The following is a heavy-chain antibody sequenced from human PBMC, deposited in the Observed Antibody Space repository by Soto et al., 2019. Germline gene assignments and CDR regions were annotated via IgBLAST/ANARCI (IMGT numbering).Heavy chain of an antibody. CDR3: AHSLEYSSSWYPFDY. CDR1: GFSLSTSGVG. Sequence: QITLKESGPTLVKPTQTLTLTCTFSGFSLSTSGVGVGWIRQPPGKALEWLALIYWDDDKRYSPSLKSRLTIPTDTSKNQVVLTMPNMDPVDTATYYCAHSLEYSSSWYPFDYWGQGTLVTVSS. CDR2: IYWDDDK. V-gene: IGHV2-5*02. D-gene: IGHD6-13*01. J-gene: IGHJ4*02.